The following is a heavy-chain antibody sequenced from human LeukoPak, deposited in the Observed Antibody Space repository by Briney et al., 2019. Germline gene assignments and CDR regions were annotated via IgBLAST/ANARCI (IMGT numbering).Heavy chain of an antibody. V-gene: IGHV3-11*04. Sequence: GGSLRLSCAVSGFSFSSGFNFSKSYMTWIRQTPGKGLESLAYISGSGSDIYYADSVKGRFTISRDNAKNSLYLQMNSLRVEDTAIYYCARDHSGWSLDPWGRGTLVTVSS. CDR1: GFSFSSGFNFSKSY. J-gene: IGHJ5*02. CDR2: ISGSGSDI. CDR3: ARDHSGWSLDP. D-gene: IGHD6-19*01.